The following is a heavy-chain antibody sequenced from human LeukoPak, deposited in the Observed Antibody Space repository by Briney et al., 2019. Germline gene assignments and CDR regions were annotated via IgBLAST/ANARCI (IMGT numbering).Heavy chain of an antibody. CDR1: GFTFSSYG. V-gene: IGHV3-30*02. D-gene: IGHD3-9*01. Sequence: GGSLRLSCAASGFTFSSYGMHWVPQAPGKVLEWVAFIRYDGSNKYYADSVKGRFTISRDNSKNTLYLQMNSLRAEDTAVYYCANARHRRYYDILTGYYDFDYWGQGTLVTVSS. CDR2: IRYDGSNK. J-gene: IGHJ4*02. CDR3: ANARHRRYYDILTGYYDFDY.